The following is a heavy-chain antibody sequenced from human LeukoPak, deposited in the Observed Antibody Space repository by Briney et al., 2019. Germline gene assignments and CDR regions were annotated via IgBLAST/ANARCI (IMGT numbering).Heavy chain of an antibody. CDR1: GFTVSSNY. J-gene: IGHJ3*02. CDR3: AKDQWDIVVVPAAKEAFDI. D-gene: IGHD2-2*01. Sequence: GGSLRLSCAASGFTVSSNYMSWVRQAPGKGLEWVSVIYSGGSTYYADSVKGRFTISRDNSKNTLYLQMNSLRAEDTAVYYCAKDQWDIVVVPAAKEAFDIWGQGTMVTVSS. CDR2: IYSGGST. V-gene: IGHV3-53*05.